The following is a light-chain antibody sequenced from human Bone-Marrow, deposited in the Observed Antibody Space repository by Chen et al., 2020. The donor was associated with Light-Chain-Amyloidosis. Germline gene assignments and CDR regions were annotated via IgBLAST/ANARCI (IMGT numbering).Light chain of an antibody. J-gene: IGKJ4*01. CDR2: AAS. V-gene: IGKV1-9*01. CDR3: NQSISYPFT. CDR1: QGINNY. Sequence: DIQLTQFPSFLSASIGDTVTITYRASQGINNYLVWYQQKPGKAPRILIYAASTLHSGVPSRFSGSGSGTECSLTINSLQPEDFATYHCNQSISYPFTFGGGTKVEVK.